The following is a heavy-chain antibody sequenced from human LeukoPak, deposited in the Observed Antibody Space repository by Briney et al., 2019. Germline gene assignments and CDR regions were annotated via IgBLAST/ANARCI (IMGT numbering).Heavy chain of an antibody. V-gene: IGHV4-59*01. D-gene: IGHD1-26*01. CDR3: ARDIREVGATHYFDY. J-gene: IGHJ4*02. CDR1: GFSITSYY. CDR2: IHYSGST. Sequence: SETLSLTCTVSGFSITSYYWSWIRQPPGKGLERIGLIHYSGSTTYNPSLKSRVTISIDTSKNQFSLQLSSVTAADTAVYYCARDIREVGATHYFDYWGQGTLVTVTS.